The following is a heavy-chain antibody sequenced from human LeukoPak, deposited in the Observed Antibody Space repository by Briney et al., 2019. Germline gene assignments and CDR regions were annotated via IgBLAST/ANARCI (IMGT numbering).Heavy chain of an antibody. CDR2: ISYDGSNK. V-gene: IGHV3-30*18. CDR1: XFTFXXXX. CDR3: AKAEISXXEXIDY. Sequence: RLSCXASXFTFXXXXXHWVRXXXGXXXXGVXFISYDGSNKYYADSVKGRFTISRDNSKNTLYLKMNSLRAEDTAVYYCAKAEISXXEXIDYWGQGTLXXVSS. D-gene: IGHD5-24*01. J-gene: IGHJ4*02.